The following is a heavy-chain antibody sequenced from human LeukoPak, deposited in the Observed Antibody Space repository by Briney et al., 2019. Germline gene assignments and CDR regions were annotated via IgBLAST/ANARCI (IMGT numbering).Heavy chain of an antibody. CDR2: IYNRGST. J-gene: IGHJ4*02. D-gene: IGHD3-22*01. CDR3: ARVDDRNYYYYFDY. V-gene: IGHV4-4*07. CDR1: GGSISGYY. Sequence: SETLSLTCTVSGGSISGYYWNWIRQPAGKGLEWIGRIYNRGSTNYNPSLKSRVTMSVDTSKNQFSLKLTSVTAADTAVYYCARVDDRNYYYYFDYWGQGTLVTVSS.